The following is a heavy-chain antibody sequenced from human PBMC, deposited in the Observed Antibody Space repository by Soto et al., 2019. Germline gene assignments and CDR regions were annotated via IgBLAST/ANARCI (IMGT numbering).Heavy chain of an antibody. CDR1: GFTVSRNY. D-gene: IGHD6-19*01. Sequence: EVQLVETGGALIQPGGSLRLSCAASGFTVSRNYINWVRQAPGRGLEWVSVSYSGGSTYYADSVRGRFTISRDNSDNMLYLHMTSLRAEDTAKYYCARGKRLAVAEKWGYFGLDVWGQGTTVTVSS. CDR3: ARGKRLAVAEKWGYFGLDV. J-gene: IGHJ6*02. CDR2: SYSGGST. V-gene: IGHV3-53*02.